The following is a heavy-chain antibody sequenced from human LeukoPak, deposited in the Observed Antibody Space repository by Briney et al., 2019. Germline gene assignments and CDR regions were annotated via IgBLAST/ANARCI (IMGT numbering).Heavy chain of an antibody. CDR1: RFAFSDFY. CDR3: AKDGSWGDYYFYFYIDV. J-gene: IGHJ6*03. CDR2: ISASGHYT. Sequence: GGPLRLSCAASRFAFSDFYMFWIRQAPGKGLEWVSGISASGHYTYNADSAKGRFTISRDNSKNTLYLQMNSLRAEDTALYFCAKDGSWGDYYFYFYIDVWGKGTTVTVSS. D-gene: IGHD3-16*01. V-gene: IGHV3-11*05.